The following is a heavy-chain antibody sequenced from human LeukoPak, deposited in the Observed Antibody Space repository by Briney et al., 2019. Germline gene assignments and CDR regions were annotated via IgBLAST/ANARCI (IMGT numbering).Heavy chain of an antibody. Sequence: PSETLSLTCTVSGGSISSDDYYWSWIRQPPGKGLEWIGYIYYSGVTYYNPSLKSRVTISVDTSKNQFSLKLSSVTAADTAVYYCARAYSSGYYMDYWGQGTLVTVSS. J-gene: IGHJ4*02. CDR1: GGSISSDDYY. CDR2: IYYSGVT. CDR3: ARAYSSGYYMDY. D-gene: IGHD3-22*01. V-gene: IGHV4-30-4*01.